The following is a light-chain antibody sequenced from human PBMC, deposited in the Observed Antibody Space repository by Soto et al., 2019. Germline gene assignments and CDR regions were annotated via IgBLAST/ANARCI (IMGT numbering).Light chain of an antibody. V-gene: IGLV1-47*01. CDR3: AAWDDSLSGVV. Sequence: QAMVTQPPSASGTPGQRVIISCSGSSSNVGSNYVYWYQHLPGTAPKLLIYRINQRPSGVPDRISGSKSGTSASLAISGLRSEDEADYYCAAWDDSLSGVVFGGGTKLTVL. J-gene: IGLJ2*01. CDR1: SSNVGSNY. CDR2: RIN.